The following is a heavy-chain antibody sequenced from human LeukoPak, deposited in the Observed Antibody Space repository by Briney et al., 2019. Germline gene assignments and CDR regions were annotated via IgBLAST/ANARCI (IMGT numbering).Heavy chain of an antibody. D-gene: IGHD4-23*01. Sequence: PSETLSLTCTVSGGSISRSSYYWGWIRQPPGKGLEWIGSIYYSGSTYYNPSLKSRVTISVDTSKNQFSLKLSSVTAADTAVYYCARFPAVRWYGGTRTYGAFDIWGQGTMVTVSS. CDR3: ARFPAVRWYGGTRTYGAFDI. CDR2: IYYSGST. CDR1: GGSISRSSYY. J-gene: IGHJ3*02. V-gene: IGHV4-39*01.